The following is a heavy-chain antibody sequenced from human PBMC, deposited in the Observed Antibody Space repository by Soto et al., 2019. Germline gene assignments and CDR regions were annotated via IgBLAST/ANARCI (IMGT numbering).Heavy chain of an antibody. Sequence: PSETLSLTCTVSGDSMNTYHWSWIRQPAGKGLEWIGHVHSSGSTNYNPSLKSRVTMSVDTSKNQFSLRLMSVTAADTAVYYCARDQGVAAAGITWFDPWGQGSRVTVPS. CDR1: GDSMNTYH. J-gene: IGHJ5*02. CDR2: VHSSGST. V-gene: IGHV4-4*07. CDR3: ARDQGVAAAGITWFDP. D-gene: IGHD6-13*01.